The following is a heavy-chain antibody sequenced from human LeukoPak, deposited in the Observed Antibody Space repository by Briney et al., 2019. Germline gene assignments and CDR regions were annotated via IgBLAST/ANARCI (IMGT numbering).Heavy chain of an antibody. V-gene: IGHV1-69*04. Sequence: SVKVSCKASGGTFSSYTISWVRQAPGQGLEWMGRIIPILGIANYAQKFQGRVTITADKSTSTSYMELSSLRSEDTAVYYCARDQGDSSSWYDEPWAGENWFDPWGQGTLVTVSS. D-gene: IGHD6-13*01. CDR3: ARDQGDSSSWYDEPWAGENWFDP. CDR2: IIPILGIA. J-gene: IGHJ5*02. CDR1: GGTFSSYT.